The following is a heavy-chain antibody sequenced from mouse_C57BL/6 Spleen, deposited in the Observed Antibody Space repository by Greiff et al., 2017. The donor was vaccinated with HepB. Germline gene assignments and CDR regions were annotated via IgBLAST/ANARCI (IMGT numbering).Heavy chain of an antibody. CDR3: ARSNSNPFAY. CDR1: GYAFSSSW. V-gene: IGHV1-82*01. D-gene: IGHD2-5*01. Sequence: VQLQQSGPELVKPGASVKISCKASGYAFSSSWMNWVKQRPGKGLEWIGRIYPGDGDTNYNGKFKGKATLTADKSSSTAYMQLSSLTTEDSAVYFCARSNSNPFAYWGQVTLVTVSA. CDR2: IYPGDGDT. J-gene: IGHJ3*01.